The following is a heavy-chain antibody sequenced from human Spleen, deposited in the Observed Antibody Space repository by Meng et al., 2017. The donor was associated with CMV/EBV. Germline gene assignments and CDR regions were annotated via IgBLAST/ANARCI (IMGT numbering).Heavy chain of an antibody. J-gene: IGHJ4*02. Sequence: GESLKISCAASGFTFSSYSMNWVRQAPGKGLECVSSISSSGIYIFYADSVMGRFTISREDAKNSLYLQLNSLRAEDTAVYYCARGRGFCSNTGCYSNFDYWGQGTLVTVSS. CDR1: GFTFSSYS. V-gene: IGHV3-21*01. CDR3: ARGRGFCSNTGCYSNFDY. CDR2: ISSSGIYI. D-gene: IGHD2-2*01.